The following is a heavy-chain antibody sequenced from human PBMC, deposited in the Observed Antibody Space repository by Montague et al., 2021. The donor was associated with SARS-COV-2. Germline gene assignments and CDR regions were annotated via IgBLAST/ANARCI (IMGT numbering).Heavy chain of an antibody. CDR1: GFIVSNYG. CDR3: ARDPTPTSAFLQWILDP. J-gene: IGHJ5*02. V-gene: IGHV3-30*03. CDR2: MSYDGTIK. D-gene: IGHD3-3*01. Sequence: SLRLSCPASGFIVSNYGMHWARQAPGKGLEWVAVMSYDGTIKYYSDSVKGRFTISRDNSKSTVWLQMKSLRPEDTAIYYCARDPTPTSAFLQWILDPWGQGTLVTVSS.